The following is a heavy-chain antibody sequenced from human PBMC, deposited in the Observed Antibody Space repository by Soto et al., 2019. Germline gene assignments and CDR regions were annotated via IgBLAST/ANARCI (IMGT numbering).Heavy chain of an antibody. Sequence: QVQLQESGPGLVKPSQTLSLTCTVSGGSISSGDYYWSWIRQPPGKGLEWLGYIYYSGSTYYNPSLRSRVTISVDTSKNKFPLKLSSVTAADTAVYYCASGGSSGYDYRSRYYGMYVWGQGTTVTVSS. CDR3: ASGGSSGYDYRSRYYGMYV. CDR1: GGSISSGDYY. D-gene: IGHD5-12*01. CDR2: IYYSGST. V-gene: IGHV4-30-4*01. J-gene: IGHJ6*02.